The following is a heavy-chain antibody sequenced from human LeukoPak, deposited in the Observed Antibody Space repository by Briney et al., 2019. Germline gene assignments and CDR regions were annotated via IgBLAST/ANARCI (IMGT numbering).Heavy chain of an antibody. CDR2: INTNTGNP. Sequence: ASVKVSCKASGYTFTSYAMNWVRQAPGQGLEWMGWINTNTGNPTYAQGFPGRFVFSLDTSVSTAYLQISNLKAEDTAVYYCARGVHLRYYDRPGYFDYWGQGTLVTVSS. V-gene: IGHV7-4-1*02. J-gene: IGHJ4*02. CDR3: ARGVHLRYYDRPGYFDY. D-gene: IGHD3-22*01. CDR1: GYTFTSYA.